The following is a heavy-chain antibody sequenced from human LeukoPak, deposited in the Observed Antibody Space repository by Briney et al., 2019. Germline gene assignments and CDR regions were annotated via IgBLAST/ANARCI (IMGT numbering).Heavy chain of an antibody. CDR1: GGSISSSNW. CDR3: ASGGYGSGSYYPLDY. CDR2: IYHSGST. V-gene: IGHV4-4*02. J-gene: IGHJ4*02. Sequence: PSGTLSLTCAVSGGSISSSNWWSWVRPPPGKGLEWIGEIYHSGSTNYNPSLKSRVTISVDKSKNQFSLKLSSVTAADTAVYYCASGGYGSGSYYPLDYWGQGTLVTVSS. D-gene: IGHD3-10*01.